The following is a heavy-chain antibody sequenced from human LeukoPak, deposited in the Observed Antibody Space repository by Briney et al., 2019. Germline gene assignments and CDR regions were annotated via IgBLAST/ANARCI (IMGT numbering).Heavy chain of an antibody. CDR1: GGSISSYY. J-gene: IGHJ5*02. CDR2: IYYSGST. CDR3: AKGDPFRAGWFDP. Sequence: SETLSLTCTVSGGSISSYYWTWIRQPPGKGLEWIGYIYYSGSTNYHPSLKSRVTISVDTSKNQFSLKLSSVTAADTAVYYCAKGDPFRAGWFDPWGQGILVTVSS. V-gene: IGHV4-59*01. D-gene: IGHD6-13*01.